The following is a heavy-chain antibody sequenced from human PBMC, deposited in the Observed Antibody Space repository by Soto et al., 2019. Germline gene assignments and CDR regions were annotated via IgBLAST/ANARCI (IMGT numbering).Heavy chain of an antibody. CDR3: AEGRGDYYYGMDV. Sequence: QLQLQESGPGLVKASETLSPTCTVSGGSISSSSYYWGWIRQPPGKGLEWIGSIYYSGSTYYNPSLKSRVTISVDTSKNQFSLRLSSVTAADTAVYYCAEGRGDYYYGMDVWGQGTTVTVSS. D-gene: IGHD3-10*01. CDR2: IYYSGST. V-gene: IGHV4-39*01. CDR1: GGSISSSSYY. J-gene: IGHJ6*02.